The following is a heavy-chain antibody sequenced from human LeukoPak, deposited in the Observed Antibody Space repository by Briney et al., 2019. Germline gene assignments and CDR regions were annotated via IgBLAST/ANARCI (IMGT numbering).Heavy chain of an antibody. CDR1: GFSVSSNY. Sequence: GGSLRLSYAASGFSVSSNYMSWVRQAPGKGLVWVSRIDSGGSTTTYADSVKGRFTISRDNAKNTLYLQMNSLRTEDTAVYYCARANVLRYFGWGQGTLVTVSS. J-gene: IGHJ4*02. V-gene: IGHV3-74*01. D-gene: IGHD3-9*01. CDR2: IDSGGSTT. CDR3: ARANVLRYFG.